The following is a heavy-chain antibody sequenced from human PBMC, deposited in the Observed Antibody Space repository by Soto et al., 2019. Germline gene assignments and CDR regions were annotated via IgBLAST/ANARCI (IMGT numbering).Heavy chain of an antibody. D-gene: IGHD2-2*01. CDR3: AKGYCSSISCYFIDY. CDR2: IIPIFGTA. CDR1: GGTFSSYA. V-gene: IGHV1-69*13. J-gene: IGHJ4*02. Sequence: SVKVSCKASGGTFSSYAISWVRQAPGQGLEWMGGIIPIFGTANYAQKFQGRVTITADESTSTAYMELSSLRSEDTAVYYCAKGYCSSISCYFIDYWGQGTLVTVSS.